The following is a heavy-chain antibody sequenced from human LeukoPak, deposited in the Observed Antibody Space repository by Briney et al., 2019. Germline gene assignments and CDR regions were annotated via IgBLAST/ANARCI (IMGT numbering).Heavy chain of an antibody. J-gene: IGHJ4*02. D-gene: IGHD1-7*01. CDR3: AREEELDYFGY. CDR1: GFTFSSYS. CDR2: ISSSSSYI. V-gene: IGHV3-21*01. Sequence: GGSLRLSCAASGFTFSSYSMNWVRQAPGKGLEWVSSISSSSSYIYYADSVKGRFTISRDNAKNSLYLQMSSLRAEDTAVYYCAREEELDYFGYWGQGTLVTVSS.